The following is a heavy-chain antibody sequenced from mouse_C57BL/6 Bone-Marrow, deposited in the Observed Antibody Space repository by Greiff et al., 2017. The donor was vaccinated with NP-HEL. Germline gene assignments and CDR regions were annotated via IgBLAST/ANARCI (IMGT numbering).Heavy chain of an antibody. V-gene: IGHV14-4*01. CDR1: GFNIKDDY. J-gene: IGHJ3*01. CDR3: TTDGYYVAY. CDR2: LAPENGDP. D-gene: IGHD2-3*01. Sequence: VQLQQSGAELVRPGASVKLSCTASGFNIKDDYMHWVKQRPEQGLEWIGWLAPENGDPEYASKFQGKATITADTSSNTAYLQLSSLTSEDTAVYYCTTDGYYVAYWGQGTLVTVSA.